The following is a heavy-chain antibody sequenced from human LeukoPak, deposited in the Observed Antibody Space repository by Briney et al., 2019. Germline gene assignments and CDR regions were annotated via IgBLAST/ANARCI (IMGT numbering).Heavy chain of an antibody. CDR3: ASRDGYNWFDP. J-gene: IGHJ5*02. D-gene: IGHD5-24*01. CDR2: IYYSGDT. CDR1: GGSFSSGNYH. V-gene: IGHV4-39*07. Sequence: KPSETLSLTCTVSGGSFSSGNYHWDWIRQPPGKGLEWIASIYYSGDTYYNPSLKSRVTISVDTSKNQFSLKLSSVTAADTAVYYCASRDGYNWFDPWGQGTLVTVSS.